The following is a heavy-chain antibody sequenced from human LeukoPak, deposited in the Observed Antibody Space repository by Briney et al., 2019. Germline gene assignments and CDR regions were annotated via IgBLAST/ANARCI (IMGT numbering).Heavy chain of an antibody. CDR3: AKDRSRRSNYGDYNY. D-gene: IGHD4-17*01. V-gene: IGHV3-23*01. CDR1: GFTFSSYA. CDR2: ISGSGGST. J-gene: IGHJ4*02. Sequence: GGSLRLSCAASGFTFSSYAMSWVRQAPGKGLEWVSAISGSGGSTYYADSVKGRFTISRDNSKNTLYLQMNSLRAEDTAVYYCAKDRSRRSNYGDYNYWGQGTLVTVSS.